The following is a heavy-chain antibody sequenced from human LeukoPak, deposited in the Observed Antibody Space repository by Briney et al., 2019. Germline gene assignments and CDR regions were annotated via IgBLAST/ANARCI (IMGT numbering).Heavy chain of an antibody. CDR3: ARVRGGYYYDSSGEYFDY. V-gene: IGHV4-38-2*02. D-gene: IGHD3-22*01. CDR1: GYSISSCYY. Sequence: PSETLSLTCTVSGYSISSCYYWCWIRQPPGKGLEWIGSICHSGSTYYNPSLKSRVTISVDTSKNQFSLKLSSVTAADTAVYYCARVRGGYYYDSSGEYFDYWGQGTLVTVSS. J-gene: IGHJ4*02. CDR2: ICHSGST.